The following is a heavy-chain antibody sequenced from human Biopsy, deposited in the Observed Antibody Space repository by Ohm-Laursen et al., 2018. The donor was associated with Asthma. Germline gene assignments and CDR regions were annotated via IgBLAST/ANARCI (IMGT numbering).Heavy chain of an antibody. CDR1: GGTFNTYV. Sequence: ASVKISCKTLGGTFNTYVIGWARQAPGQGLEWMGGINSVFGTTTYPQKFQDRVTITADDSTSTVYMELSSLRSEDTAVYYCARKAGSCISRTCYSLDFWGQGTLVTVSS. CDR2: INSVFGTT. D-gene: IGHD2-2*01. V-gene: IGHV1-69*13. CDR3: ARKAGSCISRTCYSLDF. J-gene: IGHJ4*02.